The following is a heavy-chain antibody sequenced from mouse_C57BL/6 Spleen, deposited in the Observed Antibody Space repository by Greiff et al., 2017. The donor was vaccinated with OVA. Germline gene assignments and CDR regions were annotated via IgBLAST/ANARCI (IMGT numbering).Heavy chain of an antibody. D-gene: IGHD2-3*01. J-gene: IGHJ3*01. Sequence: VKLVESGAELARPGASVKMSCKASGYTFTSYTMHWVKQRPGQGLEWIGYINPSSGYTKYNQKFKDKATLTADKSSSTAYMQLSSLTSEDSAVYYCARYDGYQAWFAYWGQGTLVTVSA. V-gene: IGHV1-4*01. CDR2: INPSSGYT. CDR1: GYTFTSYT. CDR3: ARYDGYQAWFAY.